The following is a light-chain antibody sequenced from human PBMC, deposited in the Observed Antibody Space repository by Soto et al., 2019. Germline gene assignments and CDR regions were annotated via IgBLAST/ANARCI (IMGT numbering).Light chain of an antibody. CDR2: VAS. J-gene: IGKJ4*01. CDR1: QSVSSN. V-gene: IGKV3-15*01. Sequence: EIVMTQSPATLSVSPGERATLSCRASQSVSSNLAWYQQKPGQAPRLLIYVASTLSTGIPAMFSCSGYVTEFTLPISSLQSEDFEAYSCQQYNNWPLTFGGGTKVEIK. CDR3: QQYNNWPLT.